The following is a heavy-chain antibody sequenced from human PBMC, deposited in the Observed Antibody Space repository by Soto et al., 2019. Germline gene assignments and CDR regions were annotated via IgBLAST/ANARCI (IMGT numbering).Heavy chain of an antibody. CDR2: ISGSGGST. J-gene: IGHJ3*02. Sequence: GGSLRLSCAASGFTFSSYAMSWVRQAPGKGLEWVSAISGSGGSTYYADSVKGRFTISRDNSKNTLYLQMNSLRAEDTDVYYCAKDRDVIAARRIDAFDIWGQGTMVTVSS. D-gene: IGHD6-6*01. CDR1: GFTFSSYA. CDR3: AKDRDVIAARRIDAFDI. V-gene: IGHV3-23*01.